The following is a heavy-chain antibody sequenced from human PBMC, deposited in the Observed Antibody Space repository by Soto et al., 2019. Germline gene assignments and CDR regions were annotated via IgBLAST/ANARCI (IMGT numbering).Heavy chain of an antibody. CDR1: GGSFSGYY. Sequence: QVQLQQWGAGPLRPLETLSLTCGVSGGSFSGYYWAWIRQSPGKGLEWIGEINDRGSINYNPSLMSRVSMSVDASKNQYYLNLRSVTAADTAVYSCARESHDILTGPPWVWYFDLWGRGTLVTVSS. V-gene: IGHV4-34*01. D-gene: IGHD3-9*01. J-gene: IGHJ2*01. CDR3: ARESHDILTGPPWVWYFDL. CDR2: INDRGSI.